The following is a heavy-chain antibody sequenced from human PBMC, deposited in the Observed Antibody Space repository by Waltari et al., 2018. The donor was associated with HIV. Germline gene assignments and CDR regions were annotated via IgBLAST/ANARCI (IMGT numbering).Heavy chain of an antibody. CDR3: ARESLRFYSDS. Sequence: QVQLQESGPGLVKPSETLSVTCTVSGGSMSRFYWIWIRQPPGKGLEWIGYVSYSGSTKYNPSLKSRATISIDTSKNQFSLRLRFVTAADTALYYCARESLRFYSDSWGQGTLVSVSS. CDR2: VSYSGST. CDR1: GGSMSRFY. J-gene: IGHJ4*02. V-gene: IGHV4-59*01. D-gene: IGHD2-21*01.